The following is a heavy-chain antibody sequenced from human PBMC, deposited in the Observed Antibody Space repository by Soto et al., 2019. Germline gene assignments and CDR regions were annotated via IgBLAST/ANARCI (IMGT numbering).Heavy chain of an antibody. CDR2: IYYSGST. CDR3: ARVTYYYGSGSYYYYYGMDV. V-gene: IGHV4-59*01. D-gene: IGHD3-10*01. Sequence: SETLSLTCTVSGGSISSYYWGWIRQPPGKGLEWIGYIYYSGSTNYNPSLKSRVTISVDTSKNQFSLKLSSVTAADTAVYYCARVTYYYGSGSYYYYYGMDVWGQGTTVTVSS. CDR1: GGSISSYY. J-gene: IGHJ6*02.